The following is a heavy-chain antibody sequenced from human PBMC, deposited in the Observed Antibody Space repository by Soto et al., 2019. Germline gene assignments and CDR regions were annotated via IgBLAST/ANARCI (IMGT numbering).Heavy chain of an antibody. D-gene: IGHD2-2*01. CDR2: VNSDGSFT. J-gene: IGHJ6*03. V-gene: IGHV3-74*01. CDR3: VRETPSVDHYYFYMDD. CDR1: GLTFSSYW. Sequence: EVQLVESGGGLVQPGGSLRLSCAASGLTFSSYWMHWVRQVPGKGLVWVSRVNSDGSFTTYADSVKGRFTISRDNAKNTLYLQMNSLRAEDTALYYCVRETPSVDHYYFYMDDWGKGTTVTVSS.